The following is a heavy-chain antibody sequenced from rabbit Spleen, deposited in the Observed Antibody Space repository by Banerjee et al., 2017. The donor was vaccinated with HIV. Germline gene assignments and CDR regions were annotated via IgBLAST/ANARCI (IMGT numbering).Heavy chain of an antibody. CDR3: ARDLAGVIGWNFNL. CDR1: GFSFSSYG. V-gene: IGHV1S47*01. D-gene: IGHD4-1*01. CDR2: IDPVFGIT. J-gene: IGHJ4*01. Sequence: QEQLVESGGGLVKPGGTLTLTCTVSGFSFSSYGVSWVRQAPGKGLEWIGYIDPVFGITYYASWVNGRFSISRENTQNTVSLQLNSLTAADTATYFCARDLAGVIGWNFNLWGQGTLVTVS.